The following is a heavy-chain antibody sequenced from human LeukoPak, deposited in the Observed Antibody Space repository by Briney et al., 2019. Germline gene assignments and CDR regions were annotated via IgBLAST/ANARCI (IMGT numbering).Heavy chain of an antibody. CDR3: ASDNDSSGYFHY. Sequence: SGGSLRLSCAASGFTFSSYSMNWVRQAPGKGLEWVSSISSSSSYIYYADSVKGRFTISRDNAKNSLYLQMNSPRAEDTAVYYCASDNDSSGYFHYWGQGTLVTVSS. CDR2: ISSSSSYI. V-gene: IGHV3-21*01. D-gene: IGHD3-22*01. J-gene: IGHJ4*02. CDR1: GFTFSSYS.